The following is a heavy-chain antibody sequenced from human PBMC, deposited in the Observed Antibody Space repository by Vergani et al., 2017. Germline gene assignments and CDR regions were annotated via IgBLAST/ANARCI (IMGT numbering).Heavy chain of an antibody. CDR2: IRGDGSDQ. CDR3: AKSLLGVVAGNGLDV. Sequence: VQLLESGGDLVQPGGSLRLSCAGSGFTFENSGMHWVRQAPGKGLEWVALIRGDGSDQYYADSVKGRFTISRDNSKNTLYLQINNLRDEDTAVYYCAKSLLGVVAGNGLDVWGQGTTVTVSS. CDR1: GFTFENSG. D-gene: IGHD6-19*01. J-gene: IGHJ6*02. V-gene: IGHV3-30*02.